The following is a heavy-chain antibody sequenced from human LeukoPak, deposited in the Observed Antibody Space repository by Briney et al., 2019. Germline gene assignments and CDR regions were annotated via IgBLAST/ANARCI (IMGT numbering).Heavy chain of an antibody. D-gene: IGHD4-11*01. CDR1: GGSISSGGYY. V-gene: IGHV4-30-2*01. Sequence: SETLSLTCTVSGGSISSGGYYWSWIRQPPGKGLEWIGYIYHSGSTYYNPSLKSRVTISVDRSKNQFSLKLSSVTAADTAVYYCAAHSNYGAFDYWGQGTLVTVSS. J-gene: IGHJ4*02. CDR3: AAHSNYGAFDY. CDR2: IYHSGST.